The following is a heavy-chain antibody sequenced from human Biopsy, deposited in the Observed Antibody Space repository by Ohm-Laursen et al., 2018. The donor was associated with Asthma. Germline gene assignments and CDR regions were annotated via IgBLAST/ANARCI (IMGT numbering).Heavy chain of an antibody. D-gene: IGHD6-19*01. CDR2: ISYDGSSI. Sequence: SCKASGDTFGSYAISWVRQAPGKGLEWVAVISYDGSSIYYADSVKGRFTISRDNSKNTLSLQMNSLTAEDTAVYYCAREGVAGTHIEDWGQGTLVTVSS. CDR3: AREGVAGTHIED. V-gene: IGHV3-30-3*01. J-gene: IGHJ4*02. CDR1: GDTFGSYA.